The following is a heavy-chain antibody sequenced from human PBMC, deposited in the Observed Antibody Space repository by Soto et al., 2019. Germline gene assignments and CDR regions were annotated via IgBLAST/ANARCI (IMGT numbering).Heavy chain of an antibody. CDR3: VSPHSESSNAFDL. D-gene: IGHD3-10*01. Sequence: GGSLRLSCAASGFSFSHYAMHWVRQPPGKGLEWVALISYDGENQYFTDSVRGRFTVSRDNSKTAVYLEMNNLRLDDTATYYCVSPHSESSNAFDLWGQGTLVTVS. CDR1: GFSFSHYA. J-gene: IGHJ5*02. V-gene: IGHV3-30*04. CDR2: ISYDGENQ.